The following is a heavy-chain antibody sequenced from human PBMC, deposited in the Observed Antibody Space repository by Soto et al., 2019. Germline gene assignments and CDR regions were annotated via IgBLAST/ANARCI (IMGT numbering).Heavy chain of an antibody. D-gene: IGHD3-16*02. CDR2: ISAYNGNT. CDR1: GYTFTSYG. V-gene: IGHV1-18*01. CDR3: ARDHRFMITFGGVIGDAFDI. J-gene: IGHJ3*02. Sequence: QVQLVQSGAEVKKPGASVKVSCKASGYTFTSYGISWVRQAPGQGLEWMGWISAYNGNTNYARKLKGRVTMTTDTATSTAYMELRSLRSDDTAVYYCARDHRFMITFGGVIGDAFDIWGQGTMVTVSS.